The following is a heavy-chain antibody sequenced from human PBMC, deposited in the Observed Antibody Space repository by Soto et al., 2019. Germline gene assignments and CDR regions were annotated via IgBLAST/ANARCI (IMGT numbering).Heavy chain of an antibody. V-gene: IGHV3-23*01. Sequence: GGSLRLSCAASGFTFSSYAMSWVRQAPGKGLEWVSAISGSGGSTYYADSVKGRFTISRDNSKNTLYLQMNSLRAEDTAVYYCAKDFYYDSSGYYYYFDYWGQGTLVTVSP. CDR2: ISGSGGST. CDR1: GFTFSSYA. D-gene: IGHD3-22*01. J-gene: IGHJ4*02. CDR3: AKDFYYDSSGYYYYFDY.